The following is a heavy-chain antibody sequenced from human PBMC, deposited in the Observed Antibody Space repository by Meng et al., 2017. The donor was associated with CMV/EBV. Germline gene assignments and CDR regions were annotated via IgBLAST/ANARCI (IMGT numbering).Heavy chain of an antibody. CDR2: ISGSGGST. CDR1: GFTFSSYA. J-gene: IGHJ4*02. Sequence: GESLKISCAASGFTFSSYAMSWVRQAPGKGLEWVSAISGSGGSTYYADSVKGRFTISRDNSKNTLYLQMNSLRAEDTAVYYCASLGEIVVVPAAIRFDYWGQGTLVTVSS. V-gene: IGHV3-23*01. D-gene: IGHD2-2*01. CDR3: ASLGEIVVVPAAIRFDY.